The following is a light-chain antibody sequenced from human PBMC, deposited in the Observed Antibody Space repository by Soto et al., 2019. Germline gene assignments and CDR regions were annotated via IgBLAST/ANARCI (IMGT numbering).Light chain of an antibody. CDR2: CAS. V-gene: IGKV3-15*01. Sequence: EIVMTQSPDTLSVSPGERATLSCRASQSVSTNLAWYQQKPCQAPRLLLYCASTRATGIPARLSGSGSGTEFTLTISSLQSEDFAVYYCQQYSDWLRTFGQGAKVEIK. CDR1: QSVSTN. CDR3: QQYSDWLRT. J-gene: IGKJ1*01.